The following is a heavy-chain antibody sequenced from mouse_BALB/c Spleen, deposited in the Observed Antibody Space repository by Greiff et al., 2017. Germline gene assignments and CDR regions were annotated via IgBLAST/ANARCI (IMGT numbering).Heavy chain of an antibody. Sequence: QVQLQQSGAELMKPGASVKISCKATGYTFSSYWIAWVKQRPGHGLEWIGEILPGSGSTNYNEKFKGKATFTADTSSNTAYMQLSSLTSEDSAVYYGARGCNYLRDWYFDVWGAGTTVTVSS. V-gene: IGHV1-9*01. CDR2: ILPGSGST. CDR3: ARGCNYLRDWYFDV. J-gene: IGHJ1*01. CDR1: GYTFSSYW. D-gene: IGHD5-5*01.